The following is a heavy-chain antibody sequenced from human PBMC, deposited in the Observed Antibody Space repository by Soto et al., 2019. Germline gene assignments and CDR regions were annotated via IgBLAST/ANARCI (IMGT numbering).Heavy chain of an antibody. CDR1: GGSISSGAYY. D-gene: IGHD4-17*01. CDR3: ARGLGDTQFDY. V-gene: IGHV4-31*03. J-gene: IGHJ4*02. CDR2: IFYGGST. Sequence: SETLSLTCTVSGGSISSGAYYWGWIRQHPGKGLEWIGHIFYGGSTYYNPSLNSRATMPVDTSKNQLSLNLRSVTAADTAVYFCARGLGDTQFDYWGQGTLVTVSS.